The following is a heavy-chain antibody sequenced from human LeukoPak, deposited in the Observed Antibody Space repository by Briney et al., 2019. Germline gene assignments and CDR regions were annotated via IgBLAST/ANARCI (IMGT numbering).Heavy chain of an antibody. Sequence: ASVKVSCKASGYTFPSYDINWVRQATGPGLEWMGWMNPNSGNTGYAQKFQGRVTMTRNTSISTAYMELSSLRSEDTAVYYCARGPSSSWDGYYYYVMDVWGQGTTVTVSS. D-gene: IGHD6-13*01. CDR3: ARGPSSSWDGYYYYVMDV. J-gene: IGHJ6*02. V-gene: IGHV1-8*01. CDR2: MNPNSGNT. CDR1: GYTFPSYD.